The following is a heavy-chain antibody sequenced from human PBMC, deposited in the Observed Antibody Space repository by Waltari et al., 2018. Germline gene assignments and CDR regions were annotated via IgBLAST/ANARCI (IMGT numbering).Heavy chain of an antibody. CDR3: VRHRTTYPLEIDY. D-gene: IGHD2-2*01. V-gene: IGHV5-10-1*01. Sequence: ELQLLQSGDEEKKHEESPRICCAGSGYGFTSHWISWVRQMPGKGLEWVGRIDPSDSFRNYGPAFEGHVTISVDQSLRTAYLQWDSLKASDTAIYYCVRHRTTYPLEIDYWGQGTLVTVSS. J-gene: IGHJ4*02. CDR1: GYGFTSHW. CDR2: IDPSDSFR.